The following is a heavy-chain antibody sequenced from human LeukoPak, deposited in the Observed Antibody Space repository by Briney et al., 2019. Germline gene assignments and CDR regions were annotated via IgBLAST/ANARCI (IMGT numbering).Heavy chain of an antibody. J-gene: IGHJ4*02. D-gene: IGHD2-21*02. CDR3: AKETPVTGYHLDY. V-gene: IGHV3-23*01. CDR2: ISGSGAST. CDR1: GFTFSSYG. Sequence: GGSLRLSCAASGFTFSSYGMSWVRQAPGKGLEWVSGISGSGASTYYAASLRGRFTISRDNSKNTLFLQMKSLRVEDTAVYYCAKETPVTGYHLDYWGQGTLVTVSS.